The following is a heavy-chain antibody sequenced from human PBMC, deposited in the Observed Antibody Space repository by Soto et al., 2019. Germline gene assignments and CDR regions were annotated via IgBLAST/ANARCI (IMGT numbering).Heavy chain of an antibody. CDR3: AKTPSHTSLTYYFDY. CDR2: ISGSGGST. D-gene: IGHD3-3*01. Sequence: GGSLRLSCAASGFTFSSYAMSWVRQAPGKGLEWVSAISGSGGSTYYADSVKGRFTISRDNSKNTLYLQMNSLRAEDTAVYYCAKTPSHTSLTYYFDYWGQGTLVTVSS. CDR1: GFTFSSYA. V-gene: IGHV3-23*01. J-gene: IGHJ4*02.